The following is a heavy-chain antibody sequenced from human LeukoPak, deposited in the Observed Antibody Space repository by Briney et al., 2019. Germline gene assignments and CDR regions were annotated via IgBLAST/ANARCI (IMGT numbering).Heavy chain of an antibody. D-gene: IGHD4-11*01. Sequence: GGPLRLSCAGSGDSFISHTMIWVRQAPGKGLEWISYIGYSGSPIYYADSVKGRFGISRDDAKTSLYQHMNSLRAEDTAFYYCAREYDSRARFDSWGQGILVTVSS. CDR2: IGYSGSPI. V-gene: IGHV3-48*01. CDR3: AREYDSRARFDS. J-gene: IGHJ4*02. CDR1: GDSFISHT.